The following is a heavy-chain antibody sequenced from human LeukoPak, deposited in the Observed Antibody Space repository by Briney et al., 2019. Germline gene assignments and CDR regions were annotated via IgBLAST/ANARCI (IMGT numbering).Heavy chain of an antibody. D-gene: IGHD5-12*01. CDR3: VKDFGNRVATVDC. CDR1: GFTVSSNY. Sequence: GGSLRLSCAASGFTVSSNYMSWVRQAPGKGLEWVASISGTGSGKHYPDSVKDGFTNYRDNYKNEMYLQMNSLRAEDTAVYYFVKDFGNRVATVDCWGQGTLVSVS. J-gene: IGHJ4*02. CDR2: ISGTGSGK. V-gene: IGHV3-23*01.